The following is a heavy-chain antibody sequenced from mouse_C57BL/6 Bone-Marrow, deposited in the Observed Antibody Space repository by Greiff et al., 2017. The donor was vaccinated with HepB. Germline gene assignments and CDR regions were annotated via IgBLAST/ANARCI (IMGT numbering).Heavy chain of an antibody. CDR1: GFTFSSYG. Sequence: EVKLVESGGDLVKPGGSLKLSCAASGFTFSSYGMSWVRQTPDKRLEWVATISSGGSYTYYPDSVKGRFTNSRDNAKNTLYLQMSSLKSEDTAMYYCARLLTGTWFAYWGQGTLVTVSA. CDR3: ARLLTGTWFAY. V-gene: IGHV5-6*01. CDR2: ISSGGSYT. J-gene: IGHJ3*01. D-gene: IGHD4-1*01.